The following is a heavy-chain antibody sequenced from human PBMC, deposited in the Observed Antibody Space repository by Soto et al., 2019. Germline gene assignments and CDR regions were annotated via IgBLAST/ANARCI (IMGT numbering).Heavy chain of an antibody. J-gene: IGHJ4*02. V-gene: IGHV3-48*01. Sequence: VRQAPGKGLEWVSYISTRSIIYYADSVKGRFTISRDNAKNSLYLQMNSLTVEDTAVYFCARDFGDYGDYDYWGQGTLVTVSS. CDR3: ARDFGDYGDYDY. D-gene: IGHD4-17*01. CDR2: ISTRSII.